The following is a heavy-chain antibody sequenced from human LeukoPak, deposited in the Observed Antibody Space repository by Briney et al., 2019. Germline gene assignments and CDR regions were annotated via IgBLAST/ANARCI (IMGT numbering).Heavy chain of an antibody. CDR1: GFKFDDYP. D-gene: IGHD1-26*01. J-gene: IGHJ6*03. Sequence: GRSLRLSRVASGFKFDDYPMHWVRHRPGRGLEWVAGIRWNSGSKGYGEAVKGRFTISRDNAKNSLHLQMNSLRPEDTALYYCAIERALVGRPYFYYIDVWGIGSTVTVSS. CDR2: IRWNSGSK. V-gene: IGHV3-9*01. CDR3: AIERALVGRPYFYYIDV.